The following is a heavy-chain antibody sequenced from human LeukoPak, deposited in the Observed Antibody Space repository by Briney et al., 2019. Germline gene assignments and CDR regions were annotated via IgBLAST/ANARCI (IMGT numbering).Heavy chain of an antibody. D-gene: IGHD5-18*01. Sequence: SETLSLTCTVSGGSISSSSYYWGWIRQPPGKGLEWIGSIYYSGSTNYNPSLKSRVTISVDTSKNQFSLKLSSVTAADTAVYYCARDDEYSYGWFDYWGQGTLVTVSS. V-gene: IGHV4-39*07. J-gene: IGHJ4*02. CDR1: GGSISSSSYY. CDR3: ARDDEYSYGWFDY. CDR2: IYYSGST.